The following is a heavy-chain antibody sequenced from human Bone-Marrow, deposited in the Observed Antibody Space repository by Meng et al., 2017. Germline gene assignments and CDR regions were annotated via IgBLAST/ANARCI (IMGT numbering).Heavy chain of an antibody. J-gene: IGHJ4*02. Sequence: GGFLRLSCAASGFTFSSYAMSWVRQAPGKGLEWVSAISGSGGSTYYADSVKGRFTISRDNSKNTLYLQMNSLRAEDTAVYYCAKGPDSSGWYYCFDYWGQGTLVTVSS. CDR1: GFTFSSYA. D-gene: IGHD6-19*01. CDR2: ISGSGGST. V-gene: IGHV3-23*01. CDR3: AKGPDSSGWYYCFDY.